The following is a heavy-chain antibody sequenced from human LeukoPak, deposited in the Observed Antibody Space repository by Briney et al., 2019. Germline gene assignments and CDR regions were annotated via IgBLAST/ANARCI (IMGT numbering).Heavy chain of an antibody. V-gene: IGHV1-3*01. CDR1: GYTFTSYA. CDR3: ARGPYSNYWFDP. Sequence: ASVKVSCKPSGYTFTSYAMHWVRLAPGQRLEWMGWINAGNGNTKYSQKFQDRVTITRDTSASTAYMELSSLRSEDTAVYFCARGPYSNYWFDPWGQGTLVTVSS. J-gene: IGHJ5*02. CDR2: INAGNGNT. D-gene: IGHD4-11*01.